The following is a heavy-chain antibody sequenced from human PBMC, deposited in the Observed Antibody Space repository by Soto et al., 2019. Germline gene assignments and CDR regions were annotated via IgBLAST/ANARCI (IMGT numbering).Heavy chain of an antibody. J-gene: IGHJ3*01. CDR2: ISGGGGNT. CDR3: AKGFIVVVTVLRPDDAFDV. V-gene: IGHV3-23*01. D-gene: IGHD2-21*02. CDR1: GFTYGNYG. Sequence: DVQLLESGGGLVQPGGSLRLSCATSGFTYGNYGMNWVRQAPGKGLEWVSGISGGGGNTYYADSVKGRFTISRDPSKNTVFLDMNSLRAEDTAVYYCAKGFIVVVTVLRPDDAFDVWGQGTLVTVSS.